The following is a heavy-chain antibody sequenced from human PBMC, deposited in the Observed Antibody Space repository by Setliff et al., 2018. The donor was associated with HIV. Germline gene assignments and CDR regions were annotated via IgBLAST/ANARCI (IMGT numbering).Heavy chain of an antibody. V-gene: IGHV4-4*02. CDR3: ARGRQIGVGGAAAFDL. CDR2: IYHSGAT. CDR1: GDSINSFFW. J-gene: IGHJ3*01. Sequence: SETLSLTCAVSGDSINSFFWWTWVRQFPGKGLDWIGEIYHSGATDYKPSLKCRVTISVDKSKKQLSLKLTSVTAADTAVYYCARGRQIGVGGAAAFDLWGQGIVVTVSS. D-gene: IGHD1-26*01.